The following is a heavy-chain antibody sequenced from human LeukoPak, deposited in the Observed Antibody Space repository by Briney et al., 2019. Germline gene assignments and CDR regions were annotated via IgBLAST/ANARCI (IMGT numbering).Heavy chain of an antibody. J-gene: IGHJ6*03. Sequence: SETLSLTCTVSGGSISSGSYYWSWIRRPAGKGLEWIGRIYTSGSTNYNPSLKSRVTISVDTSKNQFSLKLSSVTAADTAVYYCARETTRDRFMDVWGKGTTVTVSS. V-gene: IGHV4-61*02. CDR3: ARETTRDRFMDV. CDR2: IYTSGST. CDR1: GGSISSGSYY. D-gene: IGHD4-17*01.